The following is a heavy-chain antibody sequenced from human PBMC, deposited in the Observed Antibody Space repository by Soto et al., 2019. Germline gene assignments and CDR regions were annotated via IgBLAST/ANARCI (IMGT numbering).Heavy chain of an antibody. J-gene: IGHJ6*02. Sequence: GASVKVSCKASGYTFTSYDINWVRQATGQGLEWMGWMNPNSGNTGYAQKFQGRVTMTRNTSISTAYMELSSLRSEDTAVYYCARVRAPRGYSYGRYGMDVWGQGTTVTVSS. CDR1: GYTFTSYD. D-gene: IGHD5-18*01. CDR2: MNPNSGNT. CDR3: ARVRAPRGYSYGRYGMDV. V-gene: IGHV1-8*01.